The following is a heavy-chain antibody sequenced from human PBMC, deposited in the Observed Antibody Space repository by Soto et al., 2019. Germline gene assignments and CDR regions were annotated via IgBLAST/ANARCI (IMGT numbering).Heavy chain of an antibody. Sequence: GGSLRLSCAASGFSFSSYAMSWVRQAPGKGLEWVSAISGSGGSTYYADSVKGRFTISRDNSKNTLYLQMNSLRAEDTAVYYCAKDLLRDYYDSSGYGYWGQGTLVTVSS. J-gene: IGHJ4*02. V-gene: IGHV3-23*01. CDR2: ISGSGGST. D-gene: IGHD3-22*01. CDR1: GFSFSSYA. CDR3: AKDLLRDYYDSSGYGY.